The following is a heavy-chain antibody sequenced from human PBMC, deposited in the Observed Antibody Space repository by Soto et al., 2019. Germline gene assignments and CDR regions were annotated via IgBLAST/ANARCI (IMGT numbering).Heavy chain of an antibody. CDR3: VRVGVGIGNHFDS. V-gene: IGHV4-59*12. Sequence: SETLSLTCSVSNGSISGFYWTWIRQPPGKILEWIGYIHYSGRTDYNPSLTSRATMSVDTSKNQFSLNLKSTTAADTAVYYCVRVGVGIGNHFDSWGRGTLVTVSS. CDR2: IHYSGRT. J-gene: IGHJ4*02. CDR1: NGSISGFY. D-gene: IGHD1-26*01.